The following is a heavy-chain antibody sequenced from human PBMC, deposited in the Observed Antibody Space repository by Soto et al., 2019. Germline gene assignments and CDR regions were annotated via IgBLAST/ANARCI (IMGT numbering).Heavy chain of an antibody. J-gene: IGHJ4*02. CDR1: GGSISPYY. V-gene: IGHV4-59*01. Sequence: QVQLQESGPGLVKPWETLSLTCTVSGGSISPYYWSWIRQPPGKGLEWIGYIYYSGSTDYNPSLKSRVTITVDTTKNQFSLKLHSVTAANSAVYSCATVVHSAYHWGAGLDYWGRGTMVTVSS. CDR3: ATVVHSAYHWGAGLDY. D-gene: IGHD5-12*01. CDR2: IYYSGST.